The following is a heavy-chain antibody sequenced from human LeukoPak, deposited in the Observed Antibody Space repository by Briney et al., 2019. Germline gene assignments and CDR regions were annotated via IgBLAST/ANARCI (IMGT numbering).Heavy chain of an antibody. CDR1: GFTFSSNE. CDR2: ISYSGSTI. D-gene: IGHD4-17*01. V-gene: IGHV3-48*03. J-gene: IGHJ4*02. CDR3: AKERMTTVFDY. Sequence: GGSLRLSCAASGFTFSSNELNWVPQAPGKGLEWVSYISYSGSTIYYADSVKGRFTISRDNAKNSLYLQMNSLRAEDAAVYYCAKERMTTVFDYWGQGTLVTVSS.